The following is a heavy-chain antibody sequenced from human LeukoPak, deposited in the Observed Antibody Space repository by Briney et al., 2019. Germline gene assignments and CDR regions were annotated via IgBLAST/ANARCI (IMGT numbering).Heavy chain of an antibody. D-gene: IGHD3-10*01. J-gene: IGHJ3*02. CDR1: GFTFSSYA. CDR3: ARRGGDVLWFGESDDAFDI. Sequence: GGSLRLSCAASGFTFSSYAMSWVRQAPGKGLEWVSAISGSGGSTYYADSVKGRFTISRDNSKNTLYLQMNSLRADDTAVYYCARRGGDVLWFGESDDAFDIWGQGTMVTVSS. CDR2: ISGSGGST. V-gene: IGHV3-23*01.